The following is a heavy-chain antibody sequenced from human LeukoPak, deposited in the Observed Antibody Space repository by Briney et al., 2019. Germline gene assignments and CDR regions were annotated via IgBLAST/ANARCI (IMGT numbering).Heavy chain of an antibody. CDR3: AKCSGWFVRGKDYYYYYMDV. J-gene: IGHJ6*03. Sequence: GGSLRLSCGASSVTFSSYVMSWGRQPPGQGMEWESTVSTTGGRTSYADSVKGRFTISTDNSKDTLYLQMNSLRAEDTAVYYCAKCSGWFVRGKDYYYYYMDVWGKGTTVTVSS. D-gene: IGHD6-19*01. V-gene: IGHV3-23*01. CDR2: VSTTGGRT. CDR1: SVTFSSYV.